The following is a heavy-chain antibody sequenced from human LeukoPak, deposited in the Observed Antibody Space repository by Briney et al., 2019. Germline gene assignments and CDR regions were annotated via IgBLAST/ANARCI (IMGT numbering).Heavy chain of an antibody. J-gene: IGHJ4*02. Sequence: PSETLSLTCTVSGGSISSSSYYWGWIRQPPGKGLEWIGSIYYSGSTYYNPSLKSRVTISVDTSKNQFSLKLSSVTAADTAVYYCARAWSSGWYYFDYWGQGTLVTVSS. V-gene: IGHV4-39*07. CDR3: ARAWSSGWYYFDY. D-gene: IGHD6-19*01. CDR1: GGSISSSSYY. CDR2: IYYSGST.